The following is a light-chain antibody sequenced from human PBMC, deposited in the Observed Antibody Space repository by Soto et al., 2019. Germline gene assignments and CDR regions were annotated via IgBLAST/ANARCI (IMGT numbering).Light chain of an antibody. CDR1: SSNIGSNT. V-gene: IGLV1-44*01. Sequence: QSVLTQPPSASGTPGQRVTISCSGSSSNIGSNTVNWYQQLPGTAPKLLIYSNNQRPSGVPDRFSGSKYGTSASLAISGLQSEDEADYYCAAWDDSLSGPVLGGGTQLTVL. CDR2: SNN. J-gene: IGLJ3*02. CDR3: AAWDDSLSGPV.